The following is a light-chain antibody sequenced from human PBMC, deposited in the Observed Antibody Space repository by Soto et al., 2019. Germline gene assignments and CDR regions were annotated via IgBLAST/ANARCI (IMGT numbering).Light chain of an antibody. Sequence: EIVLTQSPGTLSLSPGERATLSCRASQSINRHLAWYRQKPGQAPRLLIYDASNRATGIPARFSGSGSGTDFTLTISRREPEDFAVDYCQQYGSSHWTFGQGTKVDIK. CDR3: QQYGSSHWT. CDR2: DAS. J-gene: IGKJ1*01. CDR1: QSINRH. V-gene: IGKV3-20*01.